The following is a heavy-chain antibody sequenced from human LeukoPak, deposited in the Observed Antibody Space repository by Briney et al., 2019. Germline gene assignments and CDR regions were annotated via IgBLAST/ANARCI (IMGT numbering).Heavy chain of an antibody. CDR2: ISGSGGST. D-gene: IGHD7-27*01. CDR3: ARHWAGFDY. J-gene: IGHJ4*02. CDR1: GFTFSYYA. Sequence: PGGSLRLSCAASGFTFSYYAMSWVRQAPGKGLQWVSAISGSGGSTYYADSVKGRFTISRDNSKNTLYPQMNSLRAEDTAVYYCARHWAGFDYWGQGTLVTVSS. V-gene: IGHV3-23*01.